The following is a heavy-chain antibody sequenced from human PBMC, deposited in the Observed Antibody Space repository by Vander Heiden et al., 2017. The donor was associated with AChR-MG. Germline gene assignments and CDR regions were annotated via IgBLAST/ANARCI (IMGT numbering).Heavy chain of an antibody. Sequence: EVQLVESGGGFVQPGGSLRLSCAASGVTYSTYWMSWVRQAPGKGLEWVANIKPDGSDKYFVDSVKGRFTISRDNAKNAVYLQMNSLRAEDTAVYYCARDWNDGSGKGMDVWGQGTTVTVSS. CDR1: GVTYSTYW. J-gene: IGHJ6*02. CDR3: ARDWNDGSGKGMDV. CDR2: IKPDGSDK. V-gene: IGHV3-7*01. D-gene: IGHD3-10*01.